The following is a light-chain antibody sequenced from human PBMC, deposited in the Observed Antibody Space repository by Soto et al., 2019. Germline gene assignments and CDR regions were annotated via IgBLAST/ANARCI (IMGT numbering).Light chain of an antibody. CDR2: DAS. CDR3: QQRRDWPLFT. V-gene: IGKV3-11*01. J-gene: IGKJ3*01. CDR1: HSVDSY. Sequence: EIVLTQSPATLSLSPGERATLSCRASHSVDSYLAWYQHKPGQAPRLLIYDASNRAPGIPARFSGSGSGTDFTLTIISLEPGDFALYYCQQRRDWPLFTFGPGTKVDVK.